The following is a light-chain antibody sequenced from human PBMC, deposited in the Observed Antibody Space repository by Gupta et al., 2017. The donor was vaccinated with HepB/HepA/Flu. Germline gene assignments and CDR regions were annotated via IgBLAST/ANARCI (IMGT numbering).Light chain of an antibody. Sequence: DIQMTQSPSSLSASVGDRVTITCRASQNINSYLNWYQQEPGKAPHLLIYEASRLQSGVPSRFSGIGSGTDFTLTISSLQPGDFATYFCQQSYLTPYNFGQGTKLEIK. CDR3: QQSYLTPYN. J-gene: IGKJ2*01. CDR1: QNINSY. V-gene: IGKV1-39*01. CDR2: EAS.